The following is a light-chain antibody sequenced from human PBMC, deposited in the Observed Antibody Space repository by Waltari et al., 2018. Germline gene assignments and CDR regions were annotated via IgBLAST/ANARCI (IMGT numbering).Light chain of an antibody. V-gene: IGLV2-14*01. J-gene: IGLJ1*01. Sequence: QSALTQPASVSGSPGQSITIPSSGTDSDVGASDFFSWYQQHPGKAPHLIIYEVSNRPSGISNRFSASKSGNTASLTISGLQAEDEADYYCSSYTTSSAPGVFGTGTRVTVL. CDR3: SSYTTSSAPGV. CDR2: EVS. CDR1: DSDVGASDF.